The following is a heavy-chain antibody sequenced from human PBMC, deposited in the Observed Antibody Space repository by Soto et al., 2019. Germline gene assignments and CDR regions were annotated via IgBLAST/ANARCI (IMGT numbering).Heavy chain of an antibody. CDR3: ARERGGLGGNDAFDI. Sequence: SVKVSCKASGGTFSSYAISWVRQAPGQGLEWMGGIIPIYGKTKYAQKFQGRVTITRDTSTSTAYMELSSLRSEDTAVYYCARERGGLGGNDAFDIWGQGTMVTVSS. V-gene: IGHV1-69*05. J-gene: IGHJ3*02. D-gene: IGHD3-16*01. CDR1: GGTFSSYA. CDR2: IIPIYGKT.